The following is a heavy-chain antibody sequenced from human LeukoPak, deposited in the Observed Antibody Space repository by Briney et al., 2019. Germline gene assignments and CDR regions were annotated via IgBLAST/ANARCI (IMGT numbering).Heavy chain of an antibody. CDR3: GKGLAYTYPYSGNMDV. CDR1: GFTVSSNY. V-gene: IGHV3-66*01. J-gene: IGHJ6*03. Sequence: GGSLRHSCTASGFTVSSNYMSSVRQAPGKGLECVSGIYSDGSKYYADSVKGRFTISRDNSRNTLYLQMNSLRAEDTAVYYCGKGLAYTYPYSGNMDVWGKGTTVTISS. CDR2: IYSDGSK. D-gene: IGHD5-18*01.